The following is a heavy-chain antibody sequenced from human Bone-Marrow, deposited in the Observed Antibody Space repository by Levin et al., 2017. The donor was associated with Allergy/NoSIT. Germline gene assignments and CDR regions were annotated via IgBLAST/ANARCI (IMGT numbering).Heavy chain of an antibody. CDR3: TRDALRGGWGPSHEY. J-gene: IGHJ4*02. D-gene: IGHD5-12*01. CDR2: TYHSGYI. CDR1: GHSITSDYY. V-gene: IGHV4-38-2*02. Sequence: GSLRLSCDVSGHSITSDYYWGWIRQSPGKGLEWIGNTYHSGYINYNPSLKSRVSISVQKSKNQFSLKMTSATAADTAVYYCTRDALRGGWGPSHEYWGQGTLVAVSS.